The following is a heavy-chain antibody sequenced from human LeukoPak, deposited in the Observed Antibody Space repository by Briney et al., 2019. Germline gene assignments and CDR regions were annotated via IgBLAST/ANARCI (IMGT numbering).Heavy chain of an antibody. D-gene: IGHD3-3*01. CDR1: GFIFSSYG. Sequence: GGSLRLSCAAAGFIFSSYGINWVRQAPGRGLEWVSFIRHDGSNKYYADSVKGRFTISRDNSKNMVYLQMNSLRAEDMAVYYCAKGLTIFGVARDAFDTWGQGTMVTVSS. J-gene: IGHJ3*02. CDR2: IRHDGSNK. V-gene: IGHV3-30*02. CDR3: AKGLTIFGVARDAFDT.